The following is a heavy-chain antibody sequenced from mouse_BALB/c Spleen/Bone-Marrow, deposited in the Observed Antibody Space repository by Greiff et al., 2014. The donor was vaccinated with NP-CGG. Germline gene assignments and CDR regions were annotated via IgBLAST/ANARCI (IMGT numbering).Heavy chain of an antibody. D-gene: IGHD1-1*01. CDR1: GYSITSGYY. CDR3: ASYFYYAMDY. J-gene: IGHJ4*01. CDR2: ISYDGSN. Sequence: ESGPGLVKPSQSLSLTCSVTGYSITSGYYWNWIRQFPGNKLEWMGYISYDGSNNYNPSLKNRISITRDTSKNQFFLKLSSVTTEDTATYYCASYFYYAMDYWGQGTSVTVSS. V-gene: IGHV3-6*02.